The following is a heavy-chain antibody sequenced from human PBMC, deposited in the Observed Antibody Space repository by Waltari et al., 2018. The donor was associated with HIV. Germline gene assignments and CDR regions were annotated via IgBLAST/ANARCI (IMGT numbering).Heavy chain of an antibody. CDR1: GFTFSTYS. J-gene: IGHJ4*02. CDR2: ISSSGSTT. CDR3: ARGDSAPDY. D-gene: IGHD1-26*01. V-gene: IGHV3-48*02. Sequence: EVQLVESGGGLVQPGGSLRLSCEVSGFTFSTYSMNWVRQAPGKGLEWISYISSSGSTTYYADSVKGRFTISRDNAKNSLYVQMNSLRDEDTAVYYCARGDSAPDYWGQGTLVTVSS.